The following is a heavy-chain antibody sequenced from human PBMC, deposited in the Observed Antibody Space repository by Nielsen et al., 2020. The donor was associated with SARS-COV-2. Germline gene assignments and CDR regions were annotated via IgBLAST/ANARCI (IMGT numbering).Heavy chain of an antibody. CDR1: GFTFSSYW. CDR3: ARYIAAAGNHYYYGMDV. V-gene: IGHV3-30-3*01. Sequence: GGSLRLSCAASGFTFSSYWMSWVRQAPGKGLEWVAVISYDGSNKYYADSVKGRFTISRDNSKNTLYLQMNSLRAEDTAVYYCARYIAAAGNHYYYGMDVWGQGTTVTVSS. CDR2: ISYDGSNK. J-gene: IGHJ6*02. D-gene: IGHD6-13*01.